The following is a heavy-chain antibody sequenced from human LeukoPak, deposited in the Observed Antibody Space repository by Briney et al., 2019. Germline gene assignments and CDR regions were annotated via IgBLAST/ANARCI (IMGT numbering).Heavy chain of an antibody. D-gene: IGHD6-13*01. Sequence: SETLSLTCTVSGGSISSSNYYWGWIRQPPGKGLEWIGSIYHSGSTYDNPSLKSRVTISVDTSKNQFSLKLSSVTAADTAVYYCARVYYSNSYDYWYFDLWGRGTLVTVSS. CDR2: IYHSGST. J-gene: IGHJ2*01. V-gene: IGHV4-39*07. CDR3: ARVYYSNSYDYWYFDL. CDR1: GGSISSSNYY.